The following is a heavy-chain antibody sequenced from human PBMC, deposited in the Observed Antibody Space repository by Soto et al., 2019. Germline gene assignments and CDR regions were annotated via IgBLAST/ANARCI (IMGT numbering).Heavy chain of an antibody. D-gene: IGHD6-19*01. CDR3: ARGPTGWYGYDY. CDR2: INSDESRT. CDR1: GFTFSSSW. V-gene: IGHV3-74*01. J-gene: IGHJ4*02. Sequence: EVQLVASGGGLVQPGGSLTLSCAASGFTFSSSWMHWVRQAPGKGLVWVSHINSDESRTNYADSVKGRFTISRDNAKNTLYLQMNSLSAEDTALYYCARGPTGWYGYDYWGQGTLVTVSS.